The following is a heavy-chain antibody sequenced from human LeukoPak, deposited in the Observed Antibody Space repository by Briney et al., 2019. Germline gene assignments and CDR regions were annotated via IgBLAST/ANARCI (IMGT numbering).Heavy chain of an antibody. D-gene: IGHD4-23*01. Sequence: QPGGSLRLSCAASGFTFSSYAMSWVRQAPGKGLDWVSAISGSGGNTYYADSVKGRFTISRDNSKNTLYLQMNSLRAEDTAVYYCAKDQYGGNPQYYFDYWGQGTLVTVPS. CDR3: AKDQYGGNPQYYFDY. CDR2: ISGSGGNT. CDR1: GFTFSSYA. J-gene: IGHJ4*02. V-gene: IGHV3-23*01.